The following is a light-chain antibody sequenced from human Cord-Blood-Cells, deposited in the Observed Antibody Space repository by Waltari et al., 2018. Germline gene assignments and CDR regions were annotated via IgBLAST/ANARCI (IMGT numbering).Light chain of an antibody. CDR2: GAS. CDR1: QSVSRN. J-gene: IGKJ4*01. Sequence: EIVMTQSPATLSVSPGERATLSCRASQSVSRNLTWYQQKPGQAPRLLIYGASTRATGIPARFSGSWSGTEFTLTISSLQSEDFAVYFCQQYNNWPLTFGGGTKVEIK. V-gene: IGKV3-15*01. CDR3: QQYNNWPLT.